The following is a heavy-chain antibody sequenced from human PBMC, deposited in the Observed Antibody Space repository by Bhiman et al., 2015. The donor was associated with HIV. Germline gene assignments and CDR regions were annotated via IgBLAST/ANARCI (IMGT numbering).Heavy chain of an antibody. J-gene: IGHJ6*02. Sequence: EVELVESGGGLVQPGESLRLSCTASGFSFSTYTMNWVRQAPGKGLEWVSSISSSSSYIYYADSVKGRFTISRDNAKNSLYLQMNSLRAEDTGVYNCARDQAREVNGMDVWGQGTTVTVSS. V-gene: IGHV3-21*03. CDR3: ARDQAREVNGMDV. D-gene: IGHD3-10*01. CDR2: ISSSSSYI. CDR1: GFSFSTYT.